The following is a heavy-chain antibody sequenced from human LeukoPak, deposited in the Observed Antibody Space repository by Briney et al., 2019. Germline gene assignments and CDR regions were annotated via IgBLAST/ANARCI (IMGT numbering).Heavy chain of an antibody. CDR1: GFSLSNSGEG. CDR3: AHEFYDILTGYKPYFDY. Sequence: SGPTLVKSTQTLRLTCSFSGFSLSNSGEGVGWIRQPPGKALEWLALIYWNDDKRYSPSLKSRLTITKDTSKKQVVLTMTNMDPVDTATYFCAHEFYDILTGYKPYFDYWGQGTLVTVFS. J-gene: IGHJ4*02. V-gene: IGHV2-5*01. D-gene: IGHD3-9*01. CDR2: IYWNDDK.